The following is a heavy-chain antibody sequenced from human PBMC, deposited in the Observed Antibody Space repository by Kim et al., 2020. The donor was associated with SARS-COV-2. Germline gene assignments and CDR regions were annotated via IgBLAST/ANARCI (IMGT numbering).Heavy chain of an antibody. CDR2: ISYDGSNK. D-gene: IGHD1-7*01. Sequence: GGSLRLSCAASGFTFSGYGMHWVRQAPGKGLEWVAVISYDGSNKYYADSVKGRFTISRDNSKNTLYLQMNSLRAEDTAVYYCAKPTGTTEAFDIWGQGTMVTVSS. CDR1: GFTFSGYG. V-gene: IGHV3-30*18. CDR3: AKPTGTTEAFDI. J-gene: IGHJ3*02.